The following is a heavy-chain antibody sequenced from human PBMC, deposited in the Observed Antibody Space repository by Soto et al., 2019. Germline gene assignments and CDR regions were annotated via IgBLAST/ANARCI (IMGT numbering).Heavy chain of an antibody. D-gene: IGHD1-26*01. Sequence: QVQLVQSGAEVKKPGSSVKVSCKASGGTFSSYAISWVRQAPGQGLEWMGGIIPIFGTANYAQKFQGRVTITADESTSTAYMELSSLRSEDRAVYYCAKKGWGVRGLGDTTGGMDVWGQGTTVTVSS. V-gene: IGHV1-69*01. CDR3: AKKGWGVRGLGDTTGGMDV. CDR1: GGTFSSYA. J-gene: IGHJ6*02. CDR2: IIPIFGTA.